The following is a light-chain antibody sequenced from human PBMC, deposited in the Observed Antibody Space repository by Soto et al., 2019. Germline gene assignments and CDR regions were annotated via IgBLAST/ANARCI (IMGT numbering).Light chain of an antibody. V-gene: IGKV3-20*01. CDR3: QQYGSSPLT. Sequence: EIVLTQSPGTLSLSPGERATLSCRASQSVNNNYLAWYQQEPGQAPRLLIYGASRRATGIPDRFSGSGSGTDFTLTISRLEPEDFAVYSCQQYGSSPLTFGRGTKVEIK. CDR2: GAS. J-gene: IGKJ4*01. CDR1: QSVNNNY.